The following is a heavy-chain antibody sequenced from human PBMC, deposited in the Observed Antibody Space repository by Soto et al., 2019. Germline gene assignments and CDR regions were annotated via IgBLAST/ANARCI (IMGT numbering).Heavy chain of an antibody. D-gene: IGHD2-15*01. CDR1: GFTFSSYS. Sequence: PGGSLRLSCAASGFTFSSYSMNWVRQAPGKGLEWVSYISSSSSTIYYADSVKGRFTISRDNAKNSLYLQMNSLRAEDTAVYYCARDLEDIVVVVAATGYWGQGTLVTVSS. V-gene: IGHV3-48*01. J-gene: IGHJ4*02. CDR2: ISSSSSTI. CDR3: ARDLEDIVVVVAATGY.